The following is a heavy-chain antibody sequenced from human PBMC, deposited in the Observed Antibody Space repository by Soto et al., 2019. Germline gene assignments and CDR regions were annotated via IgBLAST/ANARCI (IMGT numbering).Heavy chain of an antibody. Sequence: PGGSLRLSCAASGFAFTCYAMTLVRQCPGRGLEWVSSIGTRTGDLLYADSVKGRFTISRENSRNTLYLQMNSLRTEDTAIYYCAKRSPSGHYYFDYWGQGNLFTVSS. D-gene: IGHD1-26*01. J-gene: IGHJ4*02. CDR2: IGTRTGDL. V-gene: IGHV3-23*01. CDR3: AKRSPSGHYYFDY. CDR1: GFAFTCYA.